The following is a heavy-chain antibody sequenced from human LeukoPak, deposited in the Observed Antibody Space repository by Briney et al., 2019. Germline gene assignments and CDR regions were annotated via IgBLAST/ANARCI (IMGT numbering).Heavy chain of an antibody. CDR2: ISSSGSTI. CDR3: LRGDRRDY. CDR1: GFTFSSYE. J-gene: IGHJ4*02. Sequence: GGSLRLSCAASGFTFSSYEMNWVRQAPGKGLEWVSYISSSGSTIYYADSVKGRFIISRDNAKDSLYLQMNSLRVEDTAVYYCLRGDRRDYWGQGTLVTASS. V-gene: IGHV3-48*03.